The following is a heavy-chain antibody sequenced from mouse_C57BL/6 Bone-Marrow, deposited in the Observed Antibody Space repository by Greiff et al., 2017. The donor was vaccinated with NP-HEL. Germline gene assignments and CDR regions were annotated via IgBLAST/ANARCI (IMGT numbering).Heavy chain of an antibody. CDR2: ISNGGGST. CDR1: GFTFSDYY. Sequence: EVQGVESGGGLVQPGGSLKLSCAASGFTFSDYYMYWVRQTPEKRLEWVAYISNGGGSTYYPDTVKGRFTISRDNAKNTLYLQMSRLKSEDTAMYYCARHDDGYYYYAMDYWGQGTSVTVSS. J-gene: IGHJ4*01. D-gene: IGHD2-3*01. CDR3: ARHDDGYYYYAMDY. V-gene: IGHV5-12*01.